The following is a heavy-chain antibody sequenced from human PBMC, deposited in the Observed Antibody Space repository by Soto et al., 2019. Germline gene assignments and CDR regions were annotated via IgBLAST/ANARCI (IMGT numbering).Heavy chain of an antibody. D-gene: IGHD6-19*01. CDR3: ARAGIAVAGTGGNCDY. CDR2: IYYSGST. V-gene: IGHV4-39*01. J-gene: IGHJ4*02. Sequence: QLQLQESGPGLVKPSETLSLTCTVSGGSISSSSYYWGWIRQPPGKGLEWIGSIYYSGSTYYNPSLKSRVTISVDTSKNQCALKLSSVTAADTAVYYCARAGIAVAGTGGNCDYWGQGTLVTVSS. CDR1: GGSISSSSYY.